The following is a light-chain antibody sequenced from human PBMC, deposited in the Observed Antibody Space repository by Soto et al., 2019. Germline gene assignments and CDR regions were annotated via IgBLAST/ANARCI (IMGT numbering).Light chain of an antibody. Sequence: EIVLTQSPGTLSLSPGERATLSCRASQTVTSSELGWYQQKPGQAPRLLIYDASRRATGIPDRFSGSGSGTDFTLTISRREPKDFAVYCCQHYGSFGWGTKLEIK. CDR1: QTVTSSE. J-gene: IGKJ2*01. CDR3: QHYGS. CDR2: DAS. V-gene: IGKV3-20*01.